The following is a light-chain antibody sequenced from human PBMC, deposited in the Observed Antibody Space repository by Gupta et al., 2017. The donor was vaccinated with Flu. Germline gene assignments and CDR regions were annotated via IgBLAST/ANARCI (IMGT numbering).Light chain of an antibody. CDR1: QSVSSN. J-gene: IGKJ2*01. CDR3: QQYNNWPYT. CDR2: GAS. V-gene: IGKV3-15*01. Sequence: EIVMTQSPATLSVSQGERATLSCRASQSVSSNLAWYEQKPGQAPRLLIYGASTRATGIPARISGSGSGTEFTLTISSLQSEDFAIYYCQQYNNWPYTFGQGTKLEIK.